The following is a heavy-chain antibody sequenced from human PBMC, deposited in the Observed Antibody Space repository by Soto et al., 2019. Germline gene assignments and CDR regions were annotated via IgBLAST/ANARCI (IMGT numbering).Heavy chain of an antibody. CDR1: GGSISSGGYS. CDR2: IYHSGST. V-gene: IGHV4-30-2*01. CDR3: ARKLWDWYFDL. J-gene: IGHJ2*01. D-gene: IGHD3-16*01. Sequence: SETLSLTCAVSGGSISSGGYSWSWIRQPPGKGLEWIGYIYHSGSTYYNPSLKSRVTISVDRSKNQFSLKLSSVTAADTAVYYCARKLWDWYFDLWGRGPLVTVPS.